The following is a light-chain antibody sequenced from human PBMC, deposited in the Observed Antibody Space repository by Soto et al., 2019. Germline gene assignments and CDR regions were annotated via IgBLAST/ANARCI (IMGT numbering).Light chain of an antibody. CDR1: QSVSSSS. J-gene: IGKJ4*01. CDR3: QQYDSSPLT. V-gene: IGKV3-20*01. CDR2: GAS. Sequence: EIVLTQSPGTLSLSPGERATLSCSASQSVSSSSLAWYQQKPGQAPRLRIYGASSRATGIPDRFSGSGSGTDFTLTISRLEPEDFAVYYCQQYDSSPLTFGGGTKVELK.